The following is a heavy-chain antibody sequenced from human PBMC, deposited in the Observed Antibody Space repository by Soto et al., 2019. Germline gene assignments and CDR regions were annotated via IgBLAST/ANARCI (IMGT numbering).Heavy chain of an antibody. CDR2: INHSGST. CDR1: GGSFSAYS. Sequence: QVLLQQWGAGLLKPSETLSLTCAVSGGSFSAYSWTWIRQPPGKGLEWIGEINHSGSTNYNPSLKSRVTISVDTSKNHLSLKLSSLTAADTAVYYYARPPYEFAFKIWGQGTMVTVSS. J-gene: IGHJ3*02. V-gene: IGHV4-34*01. D-gene: IGHD5-12*01. CDR3: ARPPYEFAFKI.